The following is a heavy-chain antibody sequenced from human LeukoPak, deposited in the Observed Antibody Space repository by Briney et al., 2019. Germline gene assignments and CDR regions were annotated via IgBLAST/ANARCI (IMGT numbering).Heavy chain of an antibody. CDR3: ARARFPDSGTYDRFDP. CDR2: INPSDGST. CDR1: GYTFTSYC. J-gene: IGHJ5*02. V-gene: IGHV1-46*01. Sequence: ASVKVSCKASGYTFTSYCIHWVRQAPGQGLEWMAIINPSDGSTSFAQKFQGRVTMTRDTSTSTVYMELSSLRSEDTAVYYCARARFPDSGTYDRFDPWGQGTLVIVSS. D-gene: IGHD1-26*01.